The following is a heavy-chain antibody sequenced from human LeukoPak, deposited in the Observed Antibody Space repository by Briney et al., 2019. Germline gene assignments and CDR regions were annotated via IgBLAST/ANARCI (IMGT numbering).Heavy chain of an antibody. CDR2: ISGSGGST. D-gene: IGHD3-10*01. CDR3: AKDRVVRGVIPTTIDY. V-gene: IGHV3-23*01. Sequence: PGGSLRLSCAASGFTFSSYAMSWVRQAPGKGLEWVSAISGSGGSTYYADSVKGRFTISRDNSKNTLYLQMNSLRAEDTAVYYCAKDRVVRGVIPTTIDYWGQGTLVTVSS. J-gene: IGHJ4*02. CDR1: GFTFSSYA.